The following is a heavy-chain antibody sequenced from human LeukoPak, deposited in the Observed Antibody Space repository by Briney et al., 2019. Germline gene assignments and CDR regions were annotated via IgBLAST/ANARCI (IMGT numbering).Heavy chain of an antibody. Sequence: PSETLSLTCGVYSGSFSDYHWSWIRQPPGQGLEWIGQVNNRGLATYNPSLKRPATISINTSKNQFSLKVTSVTAADTAVYYCVRGPNDSDHDFDYWGQGALVTVSS. D-gene: IGHD2-21*02. CDR1: SGSFSDYH. V-gene: IGHV4-34*01. CDR3: VRGPNDSDHDFDY. J-gene: IGHJ4*02. CDR2: VNNRGLA.